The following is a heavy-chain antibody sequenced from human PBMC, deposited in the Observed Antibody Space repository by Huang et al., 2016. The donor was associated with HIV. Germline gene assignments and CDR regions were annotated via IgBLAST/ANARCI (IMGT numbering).Heavy chain of an antibody. CDR2: SNTYPGHP. CDR1: GYTFSNYA. V-gene: IGHV7-4-1*02. J-gene: IGHJ4*02. Sequence: QVQLVQSGSELKKPGASVKGSCKASGYTFSNYAINWVRQAPGQRPEWMGWSNTYPGHPTYAQGFRGRFVFSLDSSVSTTYLQISSLKAEDTAVYYCAREDRVSGDYWGQGTLVTVSS. CDR3: AREDRVSGDY.